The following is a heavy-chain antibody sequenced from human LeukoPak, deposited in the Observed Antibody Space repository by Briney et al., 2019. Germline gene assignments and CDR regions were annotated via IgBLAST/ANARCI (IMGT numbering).Heavy chain of an antibody. CDR2: ISYDGSNK. J-gene: IGHJ4*02. D-gene: IGHD3-22*01. CDR3: GPRGYYYADDDY. CDR1: GFTFSSYG. Sequence: GGSLRLSGAASGFTFSSYGMHWVRQAPGKGLEWVAVISYDGSNKYYADSVKGRFTISRDNTKNTLYLQMNSLRAEDTAVYYCGPRGYYYADDDYWGQGTLVTVSS. V-gene: IGHV3-30*03.